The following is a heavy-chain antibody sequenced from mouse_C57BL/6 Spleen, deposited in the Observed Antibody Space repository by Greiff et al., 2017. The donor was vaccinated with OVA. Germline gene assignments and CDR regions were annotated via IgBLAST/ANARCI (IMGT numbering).Heavy chain of an antibody. D-gene: IGHD1-1*01. Sequence: QVQLQQSGAELVKPGASVKLSCKASGYTFTSYWMQWVKQRPGQGLEWIGEIDPSDSYTNYNQKFKGKATLTVDTSSSTAYMQLSSLTSEDSAVYYCARRFITTVVDFDYWGQGTTLTVSS. CDR1: GYTFTSYW. J-gene: IGHJ2*01. CDR3: ARRFITTVVDFDY. CDR2: IDPSDSYT. V-gene: IGHV1-50*01.